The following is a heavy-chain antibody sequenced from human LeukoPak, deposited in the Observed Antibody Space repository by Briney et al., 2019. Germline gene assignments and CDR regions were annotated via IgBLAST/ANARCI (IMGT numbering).Heavy chain of an antibody. CDR3: ARSMSGGLGFFQS. D-gene: IGHD2-15*01. CDR1: GYTFTYYY. CDR2: INPNSGGT. V-gene: IGHV1-2*02. Sequence: ASVTLSFTASGYTFTYYYMHWVRQAHGQGLEWMGWINPNSGGTNYAQNFQGRATMTSDTSIRTAYMELSSLRSDDTAVYYCARSMSGGLGFFQSWGQGTLVAVSS. J-gene: IGHJ1*01.